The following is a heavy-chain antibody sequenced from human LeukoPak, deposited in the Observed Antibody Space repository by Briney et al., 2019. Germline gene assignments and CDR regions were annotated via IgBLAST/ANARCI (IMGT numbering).Heavy chain of an antibody. Sequence: SETLSLTCAVYGGSFSGYYWGWIRQPPGKGLEWIGEINHSGSTNYNPSLKSRVTISVDTSKNQFSLKLSSVTAADTAVYYCARIVVVAATDAFDIWGQGTMVTVSS. CDR1: GGSFSGYY. CDR3: ARIVVVAATDAFDI. J-gene: IGHJ3*02. D-gene: IGHD2-15*01. CDR2: INHSGST. V-gene: IGHV4-34*01.